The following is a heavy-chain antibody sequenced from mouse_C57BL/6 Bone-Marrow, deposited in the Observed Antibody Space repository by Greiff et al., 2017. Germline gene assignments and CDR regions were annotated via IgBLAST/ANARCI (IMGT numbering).Heavy chain of an antibody. CDR1: GYTFTGYN. D-gene: IGHD2-3*01. CDR2: INPKNGGT. CDR3: AKDVIDDGYYYVDY. V-gene: IGHV1-18*01. Sequence: EVKLQESGPELVKPGASVKLSCKASGYTFTGYNMDWVKQSPGQSLECIGDINPKNGGTNYNEKFKGKATLTIDKYSSTAYMELHSLTSDDTAVYYCAKDVIDDGYYYVDYGGQGTTLTVSA. J-gene: IGHJ2*01.